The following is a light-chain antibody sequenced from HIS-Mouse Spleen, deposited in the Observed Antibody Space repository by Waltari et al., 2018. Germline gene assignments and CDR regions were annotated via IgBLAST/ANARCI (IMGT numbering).Light chain of an antibody. CDR1: KLGDTY. CDR3: QAWDSSTVV. J-gene: IGLJ2*01. Sequence: SYELTQPPSVSVSPGQTASITCSGDKLGDTYACWYQHKPGQSPVLVIYQDSNRPSGTSGRFSEEKSGNTATVSISWTQAREEAEYYLQAWDSSTVVFGGGTK. CDR2: QDS. V-gene: IGLV3-1*01.